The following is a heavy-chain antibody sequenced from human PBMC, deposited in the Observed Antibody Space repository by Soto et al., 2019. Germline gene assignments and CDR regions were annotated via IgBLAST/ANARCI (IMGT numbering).Heavy chain of an antibody. J-gene: IGHJ6*02. CDR2: IIPIFGTA. CDR3: ARDLGGLSPHSGGGYGMGV. V-gene: IGHV1-69*01. CDR1: GGTFSSYA. Sequence: QVQLVQSGAEVKKPGSSVKVSCKASGGTFSSYAISWVRQAPGQGLEWMGGIIPIFGTANYAQKFQGRVTLTADEPTSTAYLGLSSLGSEDTAVYYCARDLGGLSPHSGGGYGMGVWGRGATVTVSS. D-gene: IGHD6-25*01.